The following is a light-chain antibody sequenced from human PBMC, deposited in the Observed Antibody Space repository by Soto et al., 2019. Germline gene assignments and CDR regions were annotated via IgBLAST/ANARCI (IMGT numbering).Light chain of an antibody. CDR1: QSIRSW. CDR2: KAS. V-gene: IGKV1-5*03. CDR3: LQYNSYWT. Sequence: DIQMTQSPSTLSASVGDRVTITCRASQSIRSWLAWYQQKPGKAPKLLIYKASSLESGVPSRFSGSGSGTECTLTISSLQPDDFATYYCLQYNSYWTFGQGTKVEIK. J-gene: IGKJ1*01.